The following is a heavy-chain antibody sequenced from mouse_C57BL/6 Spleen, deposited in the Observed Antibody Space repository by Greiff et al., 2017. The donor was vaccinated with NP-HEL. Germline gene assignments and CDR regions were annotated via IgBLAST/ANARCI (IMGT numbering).Heavy chain of an antibody. J-gene: IGHJ1*03. CDR3: ARRDYYGSSGYFDV. CDR2: ISSGSSTI. Sequence: EVKLVESGGGLVKPGGSLKLSCAASGFTFSDYGMHWVRQAPEKGLEWVAYISSGSSTIYYADTVTGRFTISRDNAKNTLFLQMTSLRSEDTAMYYWARRDYYGSSGYFDVWGTGTTVTVSS. CDR1: GFTFSDYG. V-gene: IGHV5-17*01. D-gene: IGHD1-1*01.